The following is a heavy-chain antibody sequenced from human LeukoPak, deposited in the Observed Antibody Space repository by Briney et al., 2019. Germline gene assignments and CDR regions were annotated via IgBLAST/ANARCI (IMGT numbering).Heavy chain of an antibody. CDR1: GFTFTSYN. V-gene: IGHV3-49*04. J-gene: IGHJ4*02. CDR2: IRSKPYGGTT. D-gene: IGHD5-18*01. Sequence: GGSLRLSCAASGFTFTSYNMNWVRQAPGKGLEWVGFIRSKPYGGTTEYAASVKGRFTISRDDSKSIAYLQMNSLKTEDTAVYYCSRGQLWLRGEGSGLDYWGQGTLVTVSS. CDR3: SRGQLWLRGEGSGLDY.